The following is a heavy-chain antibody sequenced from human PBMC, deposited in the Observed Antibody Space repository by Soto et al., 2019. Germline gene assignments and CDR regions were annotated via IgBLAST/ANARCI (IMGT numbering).Heavy chain of an antibody. CDR2: IIPIFGTA. CDR3: ARALYYGSGSYYYYYYGMDV. V-gene: IGHV1-69*06. D-gene: IGHD3-10*01. J-gene: IGHJ6*02. Sequence: SVKVSCQASGGTFSSYAISWVRQAPVQGLEWMGGIIPIFGTANYAQKFQGRVTITADKSTSTAYMELSSLRSEDTAVYYCARALYYGSGSYYYYYYGMDVWGQGTTVTVSS. CDR1: GGTFSSYA.